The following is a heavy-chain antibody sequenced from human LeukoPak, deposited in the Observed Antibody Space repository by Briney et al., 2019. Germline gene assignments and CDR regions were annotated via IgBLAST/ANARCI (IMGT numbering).Heavy chain of an antibody. CDR3: ARGWWSPFDY. J-gene: IGHJ4*02. D-gene: IGHD2-15*01. CDR2: ISTYNGNT. CDR1: GYTFTSYD. V-gene: IGHV1-18*01. Sequence: ASVKVSCKASGYTFTSYDINWVRQATGQGLEWMGWISTYNGNTNYTQKLQGRVTMTTDTSTSTAYMELRSLRSDDTAVYYCARGWWSPFDYWGQGTLVTVSS.